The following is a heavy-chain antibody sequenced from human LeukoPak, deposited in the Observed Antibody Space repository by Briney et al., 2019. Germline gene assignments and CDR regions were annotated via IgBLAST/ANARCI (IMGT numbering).Heavy chain of an antibody. CDR2: INPRGGAT. CDR1: GDTFTKYE. J-gene: IGHJ6*03. V-gene: IGHV1-46*01. CDR3: ATDLTLTTLPLVRGQNLTASYHYHMDV. D-gene: IGHD3-10*02. Sequence: GASVKVSCKAPGDTFTKYEMHWVRQAPGHGLEWMGVINPRGGATDHAQNFRDRVTMTRDTSTSTVFMELRDLRSEDTALYFCATDLTLTTLPLVRGQNLTASYHYHMDVWSQGTTVTVSS.